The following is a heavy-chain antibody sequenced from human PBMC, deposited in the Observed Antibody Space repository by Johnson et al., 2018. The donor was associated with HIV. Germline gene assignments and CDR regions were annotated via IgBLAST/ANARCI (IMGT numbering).Heavy chain of an antibody. CDR3: APWTAI. V-gene: IGHV3-23*04. CDR1: GFTVSSNY. J-gene: IGHJ3*02. CDR2: ISGSGGST. Sequence: VQLVESGGGLVQPGGSLRLSCAAFGFTVSSNYMSWVRQAPGKGLEWVSVISGSGGSTYYADSVKGRFTISRDNSKNTLYLQMNSLRAEDTAVYYCAPWTAIWGQGTMVTVSS. D-gene: IGHD3/OR15-3a*01.